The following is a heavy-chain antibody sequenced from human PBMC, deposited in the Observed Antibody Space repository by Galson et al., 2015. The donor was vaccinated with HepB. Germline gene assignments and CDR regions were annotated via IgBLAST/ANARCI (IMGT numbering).Heavy chain of an antibody. Sequence: PALVKPTQTLTLTCTVSGFSLGNSRVAVSWIRQPPGKALEWLAHIFSNDDKYYSTSLKYRLTISKDTSKSQVVLNMTNMDPVDTATYFCARISRGIRNRHPDWSPKNYYNYGMDVWGQGTTVTVSS. V-gene: IGHV2-26*01. CDR1: GFSLGNSRVA. D-gene: IGHD3-9*01. J-gene: IGHJ6*02. CDR2: IFSNDDK. CDR3: ARISRGIRNRHPDWSPKNYYNYGMDV.